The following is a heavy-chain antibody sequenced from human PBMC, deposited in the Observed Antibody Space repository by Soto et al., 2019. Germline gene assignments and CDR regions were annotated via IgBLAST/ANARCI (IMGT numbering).Heavy chain of an antibody. CDR1: GYTFTSYY. D-gene: IGHD3-10*01. CDR2: INPSGGST. V-gene: IGHV1-46*01. J-gene: IGHJ6*02. CDR3: ARELEGSGPPSKYYYYGMDV. Sequence: GASVKVSCKASGYTFTSYYMHWVRQAPGQGLEWMGIINPSGGSTSYAQKFQGRVTMTRDTSTSTVYMELSSLRSEDTAVYYCARELEGSGPPSKYYYYGMDVWGQGTTVTVSS.